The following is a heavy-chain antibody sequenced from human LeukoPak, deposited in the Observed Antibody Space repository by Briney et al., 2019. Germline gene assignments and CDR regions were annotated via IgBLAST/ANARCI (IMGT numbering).Heavy chain of an antibody. D-gene: IGHD3-16*01. CDR2: INVANGDT. J-gene: IGHJ4*02. CDR3: ASKPRGESRPFDY. V-gene: IGHV1-3*01. Sequence: GASVKVSCKASGYTFTAHAVHWVRQAPGQRLEWMGWINVANGDTGYSQKFQDRVTITRDTSASTGYMEMSSPISEDTAVYYCASKPRGESRPFDYWGQGTLVTVSS. CDR1: GYTFTAHA.